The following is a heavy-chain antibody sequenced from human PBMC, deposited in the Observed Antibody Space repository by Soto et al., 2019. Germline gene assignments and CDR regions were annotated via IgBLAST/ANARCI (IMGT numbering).Heavy chain of an antibody. CDR3: ARQIYDSDTGPNFQYYFDS. D-gene: IGHD3-22*01. J-gene: IGHJ4*02. CDR2: IDPSDSQT. CDR1: GYSFAGYW. Sequence: PVGSVKISCNGSGYSFAGYWITWVRQKPGKGLEWMGRIDPSDSQTYYSPSFRGHVIISVTKSITTVFLQWSSLRASDTAMYYCARQIYDSDTGPNFQYYFDSWGQGTPVTVSS. V-gene: IGHV5-10-1*01.